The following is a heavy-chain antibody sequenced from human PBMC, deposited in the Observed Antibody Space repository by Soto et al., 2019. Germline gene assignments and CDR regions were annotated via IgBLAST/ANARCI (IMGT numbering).Heavy chain of an antibody. CDR2: ISYDGSNK. CDR1: GFTFSSYG. V-gene: IGHV3-30*03. J-gene: IGHJ6*02. CDR3: YAMDV. Sequence: QVQLVESGGGVVQPGRSLRLSCAASGFTFSSYGMHWVRQAPGKGLEWVAVISYDGSNKYYADSVKGRFTISRDNSKNPLYLQMNSLRAEDTAVYYYYAMDVWCQGTTVTVSS.